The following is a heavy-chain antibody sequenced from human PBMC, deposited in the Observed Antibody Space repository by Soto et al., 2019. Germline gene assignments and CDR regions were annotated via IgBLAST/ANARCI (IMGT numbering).Heavy chain of an antibody. V-gene: IGHV2-5*02. D-gene: IGHD3-3*01. CDR1: GFSLTTRGVG. CDR2: IYWDGDK. J-gene: IGHJ4*02. Sequence: QITLNESGPTVVKPAETLTLTCTFSGFSLTTRGVGVGWIRQSAGKAPEWLALIYWDGDKRCSASLKGRLTITKDTSKNQVVMTMASVDPADTATYYCAHRILRTVFGLVTTTAIYFDFWGQGTPGGVSS. CDR3: AHRILRTVFGLVTTTAIYFDF.